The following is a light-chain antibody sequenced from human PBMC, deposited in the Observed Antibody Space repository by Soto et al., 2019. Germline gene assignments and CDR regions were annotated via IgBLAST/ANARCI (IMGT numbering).Light chain of an antibody. CDR2: EVS. V-gene: IGLV2-8*01. CDR1: SSDVGGYNY. CDR3: SSYAGSNYV. J-gene: IGLJ1*01. Sequence: QSALTQPPSASGSPGQSVTISCTGTSSDVGGYNYVSWYQQHPGKAPKLMIYEVSKRPSGVPDRFSGSKSGNTASLPVSGLQAEDEADYYCSSYAGSNYVFGTGTKVTVL.